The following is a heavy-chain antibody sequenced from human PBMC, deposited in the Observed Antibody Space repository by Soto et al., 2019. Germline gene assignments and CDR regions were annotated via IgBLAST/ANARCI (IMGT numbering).Heavy chain of an antibody. CDR1: GYTFTTYD. CDR3: ARVAGSPDY. Sequence: VASVKVSCKASGYTFTTYDFNWVRQAPGQGLEWMGWLNPKSGNTGSAQKFQGRVTMTRDSSISTVYMELSSLSSDDTAIYYCARVAGSPDYWGQGTLVTVSS. V-gene: IGHV1-8*01. J-gene: IGHJ4*02. D-gene: IGHD1-26*01. CDR2: LNPKSGNT.